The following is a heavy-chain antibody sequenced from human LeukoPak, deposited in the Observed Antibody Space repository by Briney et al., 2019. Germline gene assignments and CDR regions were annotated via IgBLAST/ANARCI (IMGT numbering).Heavy chain of an antibody. CDR3: ARDGVLLWFGSQEGWFDP. CDR2: ISYDGSNK. CDR1: GFTFSSYA. V-gene: IGHV3-30*04. J-gene: IGHJ5*02. Sequence: PGGSLRLSCAASGFTFSSYAMHWVRQAPGKGLEWVAVISYDGSNKYYADSVKGRFTISRDNSKNTLYLQMNSLRAEDTAVYYCARDGVLLWFGSQEGWFDPWGQGTLVTVSS. D-gene: IGHD3-10*01.